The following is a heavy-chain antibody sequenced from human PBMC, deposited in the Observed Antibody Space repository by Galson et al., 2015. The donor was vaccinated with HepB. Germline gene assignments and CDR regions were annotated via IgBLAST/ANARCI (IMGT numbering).Heavy chain of an antibody. J-gene: IGHJ6*02. CDR1: GSTFTGYY. V-gene: IGHV1-2*04. D-gene: IGHD6-19*01. CDR3: ARGGIAVAGPLYYYYYYGMDV. Sequence: SVTVSCKASGSTFTGYYMHWVRQAPGQGLEWMGWINPNSGGTNYAQKFQGWVTMTRDTSISTAYMELSRLRSDDTAVYYCARGGIAVAGPLYYYYYYGMDVWGQGTTVTVSS. CDR2: INPNSGGT.